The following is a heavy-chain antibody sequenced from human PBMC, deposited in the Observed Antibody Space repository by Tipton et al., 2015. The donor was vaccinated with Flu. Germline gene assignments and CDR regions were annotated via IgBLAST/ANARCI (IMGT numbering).Heavy chain of an antibody. Sequence: SLRLSCAASGFTFSSLWMHWVRQVPGKGLEWVSRVNHGGDGTTYADSVKGRFTISRDNARSTLYLQMNSLRGEDTAVYYCATGVGYYYDRWGQGTLVSVSS. J-gene: IGHJ4*02. CDR2: VNHGGDGT. V-gene: IGHV3-74*01. CDR3: ATGVGYYYDR. D-gene: IGHD3-22*01. CDR1: GFTFSSLW.